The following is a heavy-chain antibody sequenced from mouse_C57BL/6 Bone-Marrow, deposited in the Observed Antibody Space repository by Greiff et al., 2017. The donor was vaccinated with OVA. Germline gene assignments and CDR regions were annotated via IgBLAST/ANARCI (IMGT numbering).Heavy chain of an antibody. CDR2: IYPRSGNT. J-gene: IGHJ1*03. CDR1: GYTFTSYG. CDR3: ARCGSSYDWYYDV. Sequence: QVQLKQSGAELARPGASVKLSCKASGYTFTSYGISWVKQRTGQGLEWIGEIYPRSGNTYYNEKFKGKATLTADKSSSTAYMELRSLTSEDSAVYFCARCGSSYDWYYDVGGTGTTVTVSS. D-gene: IGHD1-1*01. V-gene: IGHV1-81*01.